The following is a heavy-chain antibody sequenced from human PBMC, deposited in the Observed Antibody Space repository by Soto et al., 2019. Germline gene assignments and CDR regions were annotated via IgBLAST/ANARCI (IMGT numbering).Heavy chain of an antibody. CDR2: IKTDGSST. Sequence: EVQLAESGGGLVQPGGSLRLSCAASGFTFSSYWMHWVRQAPGKGLVWVSRIKTDGSSTNYADSVKGRFTISRDNAKNTVYLQMNSLRAEDTAVFYCARGVRGHYGFDVWGQGTVVTVSS. V-gene: IGHV3-74*01. CDR3: ARGVRGHYGFDV. CDR1: GFTFSSYW. J-gene: IGHJ3*01. D-gene: IGHD3-10*01.